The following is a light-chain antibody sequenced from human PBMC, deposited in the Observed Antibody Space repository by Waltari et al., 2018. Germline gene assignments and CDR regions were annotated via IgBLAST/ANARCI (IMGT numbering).Light chain of an antibody. Sequence: IQLTQSPSSLSASVGDRVTITCRLSQGINNYLAWYQQKPGKAPKLLISAASTLQSGVPSRFSGSGSGTEFTLTISSLQPEDFATYYCQQLNSYQWTFGQGTKVEIK. V-gene: IGKV1-9*01. CDR1: QGINNY. CDR3: QQLNSYQWT. J-gene: IGKJ1*01. CDR2: AAS.